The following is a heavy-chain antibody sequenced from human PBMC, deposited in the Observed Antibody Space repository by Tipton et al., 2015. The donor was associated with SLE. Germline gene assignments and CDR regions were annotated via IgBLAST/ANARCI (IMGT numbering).Heavy chain of an antibody. Sequence: SLTCTVSGDSMSSSSYYWGWIRQPPGKGLEWIGSMYYSGSTYYNPALKSRVTLSVDTSRKQFSLKLTSVTAADTAVYYCVRGLAMVRGESMDYWGQGTLVTVSS. J-gene: IGHJ4*02. V-gene: IGHV4-39*01. CDR2: MYYSGST. D-gene: IGHD3-10*01. CDR1: GDSMSSSSYY. CDR3: VRGLAMVRGESMDY.